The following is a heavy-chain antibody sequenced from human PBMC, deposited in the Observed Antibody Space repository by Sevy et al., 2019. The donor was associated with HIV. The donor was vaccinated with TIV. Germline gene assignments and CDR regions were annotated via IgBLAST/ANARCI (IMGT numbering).Heavy chain of an antibody. CDR3: AKNRPPGGSYFSRDALDV. CDR2: ISYDGNYR. Sequence: GGSLRLSCAASGFTFSTYDIHWVRQAPGKGLEWVAIISYDGNYREYADSVRGRFSMSRDNSKNTVYLQMNGLSIEDTAVYYSAKNRPPGGSYFSRDALDVWGRGTTVTVSS. CDR1: GFTFSTYD. V-gene: IGHV3-30*18. D-gene: IGHD3-16*01. J-gene: IGHJ6*02.